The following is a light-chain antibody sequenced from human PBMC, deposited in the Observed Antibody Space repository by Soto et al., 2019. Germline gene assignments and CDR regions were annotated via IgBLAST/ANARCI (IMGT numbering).Light chain of an antibody. CDR2: QTS. J-gene: IGKJ1*01. Sequence: DIQMTQSPSALSASVGDRVTITCRASQSIGPWLAWFQQRPGKPPKLLISQTSYLESGVPSRFSGSGSGTEFTLTISSLQPDDFATYYCQQYRSYTRTFGQGTSVEVK. CDR1: QSIGPW. CDR3: QQYRSYTRT. V-gene: IGKV1-5*03.